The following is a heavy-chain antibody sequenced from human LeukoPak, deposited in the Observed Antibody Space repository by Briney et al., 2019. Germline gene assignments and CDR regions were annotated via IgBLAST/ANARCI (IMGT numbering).Heavy chain of an antibody. V-gene: IGHV4-30-4*02. CDR2: IYYSGNT. CDR3: ARDLYSYGMDV. Sequence: PSETLSLTCTVSGGSINSGDYLWAWIRQPPGKGLEWIGYIYYSGNTYYNPSLKSRVTISVDTSKNQFSLKLSSVTAADTAVYYCARDLYSYGMDVWGQGTTVTVSS. CDR1: GGSINSGDYL. J-gene: IGHJ6*02.